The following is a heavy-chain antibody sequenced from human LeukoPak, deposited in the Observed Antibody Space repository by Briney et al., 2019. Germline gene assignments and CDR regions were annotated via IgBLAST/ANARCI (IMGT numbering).Heavy chain of an antibody. CDR2: ISSSSSYI. Sequence: GGSLRLSCAASGFTFSSYSMNWVRQAPGKGLEWVSSISSSSSYIYYADSVKGRFTISRDNAKNSLYLQMNSLRAEDTAVYYCARPGYCSSTSCFDLFFDYWGQGTLVTVSS. CDR3: ARPGYCSSTSCFDLFFDY. CDR1: GFTFSSYS. J-gene: IGHJ4*02. D-gene: IGHD2-2*01. V-gene: IGHV3-21*03.